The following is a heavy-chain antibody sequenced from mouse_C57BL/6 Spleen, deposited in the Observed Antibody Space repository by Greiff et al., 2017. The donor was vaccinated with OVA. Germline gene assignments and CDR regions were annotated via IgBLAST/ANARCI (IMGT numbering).Heavy chain of an antibody. CDR2: INPNNGGT. CDR3: ARTDSYYFDY. CDR1: GYTFTDYY. J-gene: IGHJ2*01. V-gene: IGHV1-26*01. Sequence: EVQLQQSGPELVKPGASVKISCKASGYTFTDYYMNWVKQSHGKSLEWIGDINPNNGGTSYNQKFKGKAKLTVDKSSSTAYMELRSLTSEDAAVYYCARTDSYYFDYWGQGTTLTGSS.